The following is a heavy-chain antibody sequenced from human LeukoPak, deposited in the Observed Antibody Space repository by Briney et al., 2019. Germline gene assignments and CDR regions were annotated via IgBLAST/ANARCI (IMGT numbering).Heavy chain of an antibody. V-gene: IGHV4-34*01. CDR1: GGSFSGYY. D-gene: IGHD2-2*01. Sequence: SETLSLTCAVYGGSFSGYYWSWIRQPPGKGLEWIGEINHSGSTNYNPSLKSRVTISVDTSKNQFSLKLSSVTAADTAVYYCARGTVVVPAARIIAAAAFFDYWGQGTLVTVSS. J-gene: IGHJ4*02. CDR2: INHSGST. CDR3: ARGTVVVPAARIIAAAAFFDY.